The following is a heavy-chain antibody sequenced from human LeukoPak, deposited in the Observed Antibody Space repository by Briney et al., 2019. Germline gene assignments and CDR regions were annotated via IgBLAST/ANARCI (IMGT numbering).Heavy chain of an antibody. CDR2: FDPEDGET. J-gene: IGHJ4*02. V-gene: IGHV1-24*01. D-gene: IGHD3-10*01. CDR1: GYTLTELS. CDR3: ARARVDYYGSGTLYRPYYFDY. Sequence: ASVKVSCKVSGYTLTELSMHWVRQAPGKGLEWMGGFDPEDGETIYAQKFQGRVTMTEDTSTDTAYMELSSLRSEDTAVYYCARARVDYYGSGTLYRPYYFDYWGQGTLVTVSS.